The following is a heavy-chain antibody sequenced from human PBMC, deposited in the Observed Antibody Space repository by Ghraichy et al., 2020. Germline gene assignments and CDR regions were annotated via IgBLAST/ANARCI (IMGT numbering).Heavy chain of an antibody. Sequence: GGSLRLSCAASGFTFSSYWMNWVRQAPGKGLEWVANINEDGSQGYYVDSVKGRFTISRDNAKNSLYLQMNSLKAEDTAVYYCATHPHYHFDYWGQGTLVAVSS. V-gene: IGHV3-7*01. J-gene: IGHJ4*02. CDR2: INEDGSQG. CDR3: ATHPHYHFDY. CDR1: GFTFSSYW. D-gene: IGHD3-10*01.